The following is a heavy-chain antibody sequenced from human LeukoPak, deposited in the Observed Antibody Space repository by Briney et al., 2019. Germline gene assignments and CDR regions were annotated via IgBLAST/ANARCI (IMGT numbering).Heavy chain of an antibody. D-gene: IGHD3-9*01. Sequence: ASVKVSCKASGYTFTGYYMHWVRQAPGQGLEWMGWINPNSGGTNYAQKFQGRVTMTRDRSISTAYMELSRLRSDDTAVYYCAREAYYDILTGYDWFDPWGQGTLVTVS. CDR2: INPNSGGT. J-gene: IGHJ5*02. CDR3: AREAYYDILTGYDWFDP. CDR1: GYTFTGYY. V-gene: IGHV1-2*02.